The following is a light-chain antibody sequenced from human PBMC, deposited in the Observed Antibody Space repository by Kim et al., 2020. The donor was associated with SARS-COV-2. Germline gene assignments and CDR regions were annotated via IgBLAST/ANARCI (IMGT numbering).Light chain of an antibody. CDR3: AAWDDSLNGWV. V-gene: IGLV1-44*01. CDR2: SNN. CDR1: SPNIGSNN. Sequence: GQRITISCSGSSPNIGSNNVNWYQQHPGTAPKLLIYSNNQRPSGVPDRFSGSKSGTSASLAISGLQSEDEADYYCAAWDDSLNGWVFGGGTQLTVL. J-gene: IGLJ3*02.